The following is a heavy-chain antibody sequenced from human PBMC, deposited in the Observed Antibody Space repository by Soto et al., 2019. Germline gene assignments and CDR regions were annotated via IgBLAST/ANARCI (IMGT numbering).Heavy chain of an antibody. V-gene: IGHV4-34*01. CDR3: ARGPRVVWVVPAAQRDVFDI. J-gene: IGHJ3*02. D-gene: IGHD2-2*01. CDR1: GGSFSDFD. Sequence: QVQLQQWGAGLLKPSETLSLTCAVYGGSFSDFDWNFIRQPPGKGLEWIGEINHSGSTNYNPSLKSPVTISVDTATNQFSLKLRSVTAADTAVYFCARGPRVVWVVPAAQRDVFDIWGQGTVVTVSS. CDR2: INHSGST.